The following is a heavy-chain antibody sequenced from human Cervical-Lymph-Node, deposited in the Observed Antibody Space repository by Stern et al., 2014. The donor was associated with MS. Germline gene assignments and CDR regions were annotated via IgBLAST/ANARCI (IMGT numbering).Heavy chain of an antibody. CDR3: TSRGAGEFGVSPTGS. J-gene: IGHJ5*02. V-gene: IGHV7-4-1*01. CDR1: GYDFRRYA. CDR2: INSAPGDP. Sequence: VQLVQSGSEWKKPGASVKVSCKASGYDFRRYAMNWVRQAPGQGLEWMGWINSAPGDPLYAQGFAGRFVFSLDTSVRTAYLQIVSLRTEDTAIYYCTSRGAGEFGVSPTGSWGQGTLVTVSS. D-gene: IGHD2-21*01.